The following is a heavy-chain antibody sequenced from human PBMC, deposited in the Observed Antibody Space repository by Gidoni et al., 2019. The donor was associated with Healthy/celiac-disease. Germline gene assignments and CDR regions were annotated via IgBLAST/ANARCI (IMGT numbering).Heavy chain of an antibody. CDR1: GGSISSGGYY. J-gene: IGHJ5*02. CDR3: ARVIVVVPAAIPNWFDP. V-gene: IGHV4-31*03. D-gene: IGHD2-2*02. Sequence: QVQLQESGPGLVKPSQTLSLTCTVSGGSISSGGYYWSWIRQHPGKGLEWIGYIYYSGSTYYNPSLKSRVTISVDTSKNQFSLKLSSVTAADTAVYYCARVIVVVPAAIPNWFDPWGQGTLVTVSS. CDR2: IYYSGST.